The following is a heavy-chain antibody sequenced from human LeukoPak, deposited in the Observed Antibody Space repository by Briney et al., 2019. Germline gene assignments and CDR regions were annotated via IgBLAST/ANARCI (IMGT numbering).Heavy chain of an antibody. J-gene: IGHJ4*02. CDR3: ARYRHLGY. CDR2: ISYDGSNK. V-gene: IGHV3-30-3*01. Sequence: PGGSLRLSCAASGFTFSSYAMHWVRQAPGKGLEWVAVISYDGSNKYYADSVKGRFTISRDNGKNSLYLQMNSLRAEDTAVYNCARYRHLGYWGQGTLVTVSS. CDR1: GFTFSSYA.